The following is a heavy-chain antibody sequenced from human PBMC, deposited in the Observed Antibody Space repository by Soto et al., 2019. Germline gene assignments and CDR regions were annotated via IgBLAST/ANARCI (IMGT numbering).Heavy chain of an antibody. D-gene: IGHD5-18*01. CDR2: ISWNSGDI. Sequence: QPGGSLRLSCVASGFTFEDYSMHWIRQVPGKGLEWVSGISWNSGDIYYADSVKGRFTISRDNAKNSLYLQMNSLRPDDTAMYYCAKDAIHVLLGYTYGAGGMDVWGQGTTVTVSS. V-gene: IGHV3-9*01. CDR1: GFTFEDYS. CDR3: AKDAIHVLLGYTYGAGGMDV. J-gene: IGHJ6*02.